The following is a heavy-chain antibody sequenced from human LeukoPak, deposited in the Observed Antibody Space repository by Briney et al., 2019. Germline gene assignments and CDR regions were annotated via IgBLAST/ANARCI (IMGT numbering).Heavy chain of an antibody. CDR1: GFTFSSYA. V-gene: IGHV3-23*01. J-gene: IGHJ5*02. CDR2: ISGSGDST. Sequence: GGSLRLSCVVSGFTFSSYAMSWVRQAPGKGLEWVSAISGSGDSTYYADSVKGRFTISRDNSKNTLFLQMSSLRAEDTAIYYCVKGRGPAWGQGTLVTVSS. CDR3: VKGRGPA.